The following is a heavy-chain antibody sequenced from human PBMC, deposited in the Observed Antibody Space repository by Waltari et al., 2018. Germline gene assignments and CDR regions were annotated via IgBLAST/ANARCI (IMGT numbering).Heavy chain of an antibody. CDR2: IKQDGSEK. D-gene: IGHD5-18*01. CDR3: ARVWRGYSSDY. V-gene: IGHV3-7*01. J-gene: IGHJ4*02. Sequence: EVQLVESGGGLVQPGGSLRLSCAASGFTFSSYWMSCVRQAPGKGLEWVANIKQDGSEKYYVDSVKGRFTISRDNAKNSLYLQMNSLRAEDTAVYYCARVWRGYSSDYWGQGTLVTVSS. CDR1: GFTFSSYW.